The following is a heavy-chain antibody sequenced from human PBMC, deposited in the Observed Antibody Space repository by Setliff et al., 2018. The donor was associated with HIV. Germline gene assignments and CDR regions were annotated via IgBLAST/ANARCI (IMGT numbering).Heavy chain of an antibody. D-gene: IGHD2-15*01. Sequence: TLSLTCPVSGVSISSHSWTWIRQPPGKGLEWIGYFYYSGSTNYNPSLKGRVTISAGTSENQLSLKLSSLTAADTAVYYCARIEGYAYGSNWFDPWGQGTLVTVSS. CDR3: ARIEGYAYGSNWFDP. V-gene: IGHV4-59*11. CDR2: FYYSGST. J-gene: IGHJ5*02. CDR1: GVSISSHS.